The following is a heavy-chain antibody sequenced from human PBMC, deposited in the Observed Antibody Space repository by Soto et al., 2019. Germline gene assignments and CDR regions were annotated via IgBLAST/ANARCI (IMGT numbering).Heavy chain of an antibody. CDR1: GYTFTSYA. Sequence: ASVKVSCKASGYTFTSYAMHWVRQAPGQRLEWMGWINAGNGNTKYSQKFQGRVTITRDTSASTAYMELSSLRSGDTAVYYCVRNNLYCSGGICHSGKDWFDPWGQGTLVTVSS. CDR3: VRNNLYCSGGICHSGKDWFDP. D-gene: IGHD2-15*01. J-gene: IGHJ5*02. CDR2: INAGNGNT. V-gene: IGHV1-3*01.